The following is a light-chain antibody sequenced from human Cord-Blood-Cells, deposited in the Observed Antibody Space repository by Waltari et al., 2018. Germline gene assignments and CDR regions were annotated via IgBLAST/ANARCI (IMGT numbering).Light chain of an antibody. CDR3: QQYNSYWT. CDR1: QSISSW. J-gene: IGKJ1*01. V-gene: IGKV1-5*03. Sequence: DIQMTQSPSTLSASVGERVTITCRDSQSISSWLAWYQPKPVKAPKLLIYKASSLESGVPSRFSGSGSGTEFTLTISSLQPDDFATYYCQQYNSYWTFGQGTKVEIK. CDR2: KAS.